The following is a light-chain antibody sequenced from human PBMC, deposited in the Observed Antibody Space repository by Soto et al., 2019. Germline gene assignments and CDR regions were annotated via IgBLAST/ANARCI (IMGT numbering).Light chain of an antibody. CDR1: QSVSSSF. CDR2: GAS. CDR3: QQYYSSPLT. Sequence: EIVLTQSPGTLSLSPGERATLSCRASQSVSSSFLAWYQQKPGQAPRLLIYGASNRATGIPDRFSGSGSGNGFTLPISRTEPEDVAVYYCQQYYSSPLTFGGRTKVEI. V-gene: IGKV3-20*01. J-gene: IGKJ4*01.